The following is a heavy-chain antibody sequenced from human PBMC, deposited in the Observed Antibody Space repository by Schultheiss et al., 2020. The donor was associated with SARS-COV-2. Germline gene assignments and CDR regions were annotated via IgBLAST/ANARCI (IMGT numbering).Heavy chain of an antibody. Sequence: GGSLRLSCAASGFTFSRYRMNWVRQAPGKGLEWVSSISSSGSTIYYADSVKGRFTISRDNAKNSLYLQMNSLRAEDTAVYYCARLAKLGRDYYYYYYMDVWGKGTTVTVSS. CDR2: ISSSGSTI. D-gene: IGHD3-16*01. V-gene: IGHV3-21*04. J-gene: IGHJ6*03. CDR1: GFTFSRYR. CDR3: ARLAKLGRDYYYYYYMDV.